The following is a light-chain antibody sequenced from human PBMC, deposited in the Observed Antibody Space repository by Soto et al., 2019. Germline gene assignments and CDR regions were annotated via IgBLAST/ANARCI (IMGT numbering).Light chain of an antibody. V-gene: IGLV1-44*01. CDR3: AAWDDSLNGQVV. J-gene: IGLJ2*01. CDR1: SSNIGRNT. Sequence: QSVLTQPPSASGTPGQRVTISCSGSSSNIGRNTVNWYQQLPGTAPKLLIHSNNQRPSGVPDRFSGSKSGTSASLAISGLQSEDEAHYYCAAWDDSLNGQVVFGGGTKVTVL. CDR2: SNN.